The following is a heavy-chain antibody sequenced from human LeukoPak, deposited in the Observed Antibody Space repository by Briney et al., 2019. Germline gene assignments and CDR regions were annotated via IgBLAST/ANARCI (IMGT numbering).Heavy chain of an antibody. CDR3: VKNNGWFHLAQ. CDR1: GFNFRDHW. CDR2: IKTDGSET. D-gene: IGHD6-19*01. Sequence: SGRSLRLSCAASGFNFRDHWMDWVRQAPGKGLEWVGHIKTDGSETYYLDSLRGRFSISRDNTSNALYLQMNSLRVEDTAVYYCVKNNGWFHLAQWGQGTLVTVSS. J-gene: IGHJ4*02. V-gene: IGHV3-7*03.